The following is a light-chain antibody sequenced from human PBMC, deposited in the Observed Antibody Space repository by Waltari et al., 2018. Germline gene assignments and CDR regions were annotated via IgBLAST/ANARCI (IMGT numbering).Light chain of an antibody. CDR2: DVS. V-gene: IGLV2-14*03. CDR1: SSDTGDYNH. Sequence: QSVLTQPASVSGSPGQSVTISCTAASSDTGDYNHVTLYQGHVSWYQHHAGQGPKLILFDVSKRPSGVSNRFSGSRSANTASLTISGLQAEDEALYFCASYTSNSTWVFGGGTKVTVL. J-gene: IGLJ3*02. CDR3: ASYTSNSTWV.